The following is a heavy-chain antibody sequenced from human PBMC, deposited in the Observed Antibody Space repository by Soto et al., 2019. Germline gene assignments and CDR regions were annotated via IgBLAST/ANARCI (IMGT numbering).Heavy chain of an antibody. V-gene: IGHV3-33*01. CDR1: GFTFSSYG. J-gene: IGHJ4*02. D-gene: IGHD5-18*01. CDR2: IWYDGSNK. CDR3: ARARYSYGPEVPPEFDY. Sequence: QVQLVESGGGVVQPGRSLRLSCAASGFTFSSYGMHWVRQAPGKGVEWVAVIWYDGSNKYYADSVKGRFTISRDNSKNTLYLQMNSLRAEDTAVYYCARARYSYGPEVPPEFDYWGQGTLVTVSS.